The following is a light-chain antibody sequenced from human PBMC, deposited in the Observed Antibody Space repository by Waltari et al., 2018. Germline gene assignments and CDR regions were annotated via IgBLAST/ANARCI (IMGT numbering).Light chain of an antibody. CDR1: QSVLYSGNNKNY. Sequence: DIVMTQSPDSLAVSLGERATINCKSSQSVLYSGNNKNYLGWYQKTPGQPPKLLIYWASTRESGFPDRFSGSGSGTDFTLTISSLQAEDVAVYYCQQYYSPPYTFGQGTKLEIK. CDR2: WAS. V-gene: IGKV4-1*01. CDR3: QQYYSPPYT. J-gene: IGKJ2*01.